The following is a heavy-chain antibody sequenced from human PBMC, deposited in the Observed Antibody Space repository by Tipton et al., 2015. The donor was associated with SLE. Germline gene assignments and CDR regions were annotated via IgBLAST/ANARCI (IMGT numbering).Heavy chain of an antibody. V-gene: IGHV4-38-2*01. CDR1: DYSISSTYY. CDR3: VRLELPATKADY. CDR2: IYHTGTT. J-gene: IGHJ4*02. D-gene: IGHD5-24*01. Sequence: TLSLTCVVSDYSISSTYYWGWIRQPPGKGLEWIGNIYHTGTTYYIPSLKSRVTISIDTSKNQFSLKLSSVTAADTAVYYCVRLELPATKADYWGPGTLVTVSS.